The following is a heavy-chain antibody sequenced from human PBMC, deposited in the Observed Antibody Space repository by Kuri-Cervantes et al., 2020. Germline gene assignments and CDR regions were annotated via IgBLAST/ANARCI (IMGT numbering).Heavy chain of an antibody. J-gene: IGHJ4*02. CDR3: PREARDFLWFGPYYFDY. CDR2: TYYRSKWYN. V-gene: IGHV6-1*01. CDR1: GDSLHSNSAA. D-gene: IGHD3-10*01. Sequence: PLAISGDSLHSNSAAWNWIRQSPSRGLEWLGRTYYRSKWYNDYAVSVKSRITINPDTSKNQFSLQLNSVTPEDTAVYYCPREARDFLWFGPYYFDYWGQGTLVTVSS.